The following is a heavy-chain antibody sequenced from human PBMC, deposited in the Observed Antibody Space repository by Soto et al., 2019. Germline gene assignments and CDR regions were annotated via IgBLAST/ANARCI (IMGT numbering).Heavy chain of an antibody. J-gene: IGHJ4*02. CDR1: GRSISSVNYY. CDR2: IYYSGST. CDR3: ARYGSGECNRGSCYSPFDY. Sequence: SETLFLTCTVSGRSISSVNYYWSWIRQPPGKGLEWIGYIYYSGSTYYNPSLRSRVTISVDTSKNQFSLKLSSVTAADTAVYYCARYGSGECNRGSCYSPFDYWGQGTLVTVSS. V-gene: IGHV4-30-4*01. D-gene: IGHD2-15*01.